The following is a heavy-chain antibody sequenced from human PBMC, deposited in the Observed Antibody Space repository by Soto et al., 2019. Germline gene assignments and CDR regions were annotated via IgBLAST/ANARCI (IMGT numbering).Heavy chain of an antibody. D-gene: IGHD6-19*01. J-gene: IGHJ4*02. Sequence: QVQLQESGPGLVRPSETLSLTCTVSSDSISSYYWIWIRQAPEKGMEWIGYTDYSGNTNYNPSLKFRVAISGDTSKNQFSWRLSSVTAADSAVYYCARAVGDPLYYLDYWGQGTLVTVSS. CDR1: SDSISSYY. CDR3: ARAVGDPLYYLDY. V-gene: IGHV4-59*08. CDR2: TDYSGNT.